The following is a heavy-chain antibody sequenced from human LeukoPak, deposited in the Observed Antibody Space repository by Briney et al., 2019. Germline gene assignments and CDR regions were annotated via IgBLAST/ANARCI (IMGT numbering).Heavy chain of an antibody. V-gene: IGHV4-61*02. CDR3: AREEQWLVRSFDY. J-gene: IGHJ4*02. Sequence: SETLSLTGTVSGGSISSGSYYWSWIRQPAGKGLEWIGRIYTSGSTNYNPSLKSRVTISVDTSKNQFSLKLSSVTAADTAVYYCAREEQWLVRSFDYWGQGTLVTVSS. CDR1: GGSISSGSYY. D-gene: IGHD6-19*01. CDR2: IYTSGST.